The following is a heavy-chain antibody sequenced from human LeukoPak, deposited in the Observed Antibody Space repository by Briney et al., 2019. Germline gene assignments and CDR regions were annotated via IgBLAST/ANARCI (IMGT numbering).Heavy chain of an antibody. Sequence: PGGSLRLSCAASGFTFSSYAMSWVRQTPGKGLEWLSGISDSGGSTYYADSVKGRFTISRDNSKNTLSLQMNSLRAADTAIYYCAKMPVSYSSGWSTFDYWGQGTLVTVSS. D-gene: IGHD6-19*01. CDR1: GFTFSSYA. J-gene: IGHJ4*02. CDR2: ISDSGGST. CDR3: AKMPVSYSSGWSTFDY. V-gene: IGHV3-23*01.